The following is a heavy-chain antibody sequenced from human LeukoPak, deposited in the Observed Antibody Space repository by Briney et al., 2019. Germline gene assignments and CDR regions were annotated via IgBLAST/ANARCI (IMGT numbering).Heavy chain of an antibody. CDR2: ISSSSSVK. D-gene: IGHD3-16*02. V-gene: IGHV3-48*01. Sequence: GGSLRLSCTASGFSFSNYNMNWVRQAPGKGLEWISYISSSSSVKQYPDSVKGRFTVSRDNAKNSLYLQMNSLRAEDTAVYYCARGNDYVWGSYRYFDYWGQGTLVTVSS. J-gene: IGHJ4*02. CDR3: ARGNDYVWGSYRYFDY. CDR1: GFSFSNYN.